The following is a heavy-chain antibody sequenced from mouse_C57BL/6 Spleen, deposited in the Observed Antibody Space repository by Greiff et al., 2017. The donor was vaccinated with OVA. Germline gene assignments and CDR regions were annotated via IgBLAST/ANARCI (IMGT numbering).Heavy chain of an antibody. CDR2: IGSGGGT. Sequence: QVKLQQSGPGLVQPSRSLSITCTASGFSLTSYGVPWVRQSPGKGLEWLGVIGSGGGTVYNAAFISRLSISKDNSKSQVFFKMNSLQADDTAIYYCAKGELRYYAMDYWGQGTSVTVSS. D-gene: IGHD3-2*02. J-gene: IGHJ4*01. CDR1: GFSLTSYG. CDR3: AKGELRYYAMDY. V-gene: IGHV2-2*01.